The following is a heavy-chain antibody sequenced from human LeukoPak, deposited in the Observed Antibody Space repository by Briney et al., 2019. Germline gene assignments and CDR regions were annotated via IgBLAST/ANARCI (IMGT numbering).Heavy chain of an antibody. D-gene: IGHD2-21*02. V-gene: IGHV4-39*07. CDR3: ARAPSGVTSHFDY. J-gene: IGHJ4*02. CDR2: IYYSGST. CDR1: GGSISSSSYY. Sequence: PSETLPLTCTVSGGSISSSSYYWGWIRQPPGKGLEWIGSIYYSGSTYYNPSLKSRVTISVDTSKNQFSLKLSSVTAADTAVYYCARAPSGVTSHFDYWGQGTLVTVSS.